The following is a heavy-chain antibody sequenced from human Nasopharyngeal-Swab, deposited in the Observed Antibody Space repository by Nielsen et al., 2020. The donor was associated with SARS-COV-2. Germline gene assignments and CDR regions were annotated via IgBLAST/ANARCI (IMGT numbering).Heavy chain of an antibody. CDR3: ARQPPYYYGSGSYMTWFDP. J-gene: IGHJ5*02. CDR2: IYYSGST. Sequence: SETLSLTCTVSGGSISSSSYYWGWIRQSPGKGLEWIGTIYYSGSTYYNPSLKSRVTISVDTSKNQFSLRLSSVTAADTAVYYCARQPPYYYGSGSYMTWFDPWGQGTLVTVSS. V-gene: IGHV4-39*01. CDR1: GGSISSSSYY. D-gene: IGHD3-10*01.